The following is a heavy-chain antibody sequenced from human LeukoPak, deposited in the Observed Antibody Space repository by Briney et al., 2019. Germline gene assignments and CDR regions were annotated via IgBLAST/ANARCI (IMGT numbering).Heavy chain of an antibody. Sequence: SVKVSCKASGGTFSSYAISWVRQAPGQGLEWMGGIIPIFGTANYAQKFQGRVTITTDGSTSTAYMELSSLRSEDTAVYYCAREYYYDSSGYTSYYFDYWGQGTLVTVSS. V-gene: IGHV1-69*05. CDR2: IIPIFGTA. D-gene: IGHD3-22*01. CDR1: GGTFSSYA. CDR3: AREYYYDSSGYTSYYFDY. J-gene: IGHJ4*02.